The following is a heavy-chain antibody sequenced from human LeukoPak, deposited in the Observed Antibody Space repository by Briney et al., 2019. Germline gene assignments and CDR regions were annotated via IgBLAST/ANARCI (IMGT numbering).Heavy chain of an antibody. CDR1: GGTLRGYY. J-gene: IGHJ4*02. CDR3: ARGPMVRGYDY. Sequence: SEPLTLTSAGCGGTLRGYYLSWLRQPQGKGLEWIGEINHSGSTNYNPSLKSRVTISVDTSKNQFSLKLSSVTAADTAVYYCARGPMVRGYDYWGQGTLVTVSS. D-gene: IGHD3-10*01. V-gene: IGHV4-34*01. CDR2: INHSGST.